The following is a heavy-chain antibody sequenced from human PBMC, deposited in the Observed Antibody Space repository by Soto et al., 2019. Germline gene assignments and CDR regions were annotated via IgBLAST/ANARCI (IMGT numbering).Heavy chain of an antibody. CDR2: IYYSGST. CDR3: ARERVYADYFDY. CDR1: GGSIRSGGYY. J-gene: IGHJ4*02. Sequence: SETLSLTCTVSGGSIRSGGYYWSWIRQHPGKGLEWIGYIYYSGSTYYNPSLKSRVTISVDTSKNQFSLKLSSVTAADTAVYYCARERVYADYFDYWGQGTLVTVSS. D-gene: IGHD2-8*01. V-gene: IGHV4-31*03.